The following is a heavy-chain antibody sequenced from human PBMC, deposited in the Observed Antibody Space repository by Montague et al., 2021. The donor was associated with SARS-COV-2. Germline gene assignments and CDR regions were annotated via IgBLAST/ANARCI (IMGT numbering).Heavy chain of an antibody. Sequence: SETLSLTCTVSGGSISSSSYYWGWIRQPPGKRLEWIGSIYYSGTTYYNPSLNSRVTISVDTSKNQFSLKLSSVTAAGTAVYYCARDLNEYSSAGGFDYWGQGTLVTVSS. J-gene: IGHJ4*02. D-gene: IGHD6-6*01. V-gene: IGHV4-39*07. CDR2: IYYSGTT. CDR3: ARDLNEYSSAGGFDY. CDR1: GGSISSSSYY.